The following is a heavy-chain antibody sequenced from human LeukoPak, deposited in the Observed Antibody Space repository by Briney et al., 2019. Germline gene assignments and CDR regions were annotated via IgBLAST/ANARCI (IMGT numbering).Heavy chain of an antibody. CDR3: ATDTYYYDSSGYEWDY. Sequence: ASVKVSCKASGYTFTSYGISWVRQAPGQGLEWMGWISAYNGNTNYAQKLQGRVTMTTDTSTSTAYMELRSLRSEDTAVYYCATDTYYYDSSGYEWDYWGQGTLVTVSS. CDR2: ISAYNGNT. CDR1: GYTFTSYG. J-gene: IGHJ4*02. D-gene: IGHD3-22*01. V-gene: IGHV1-18*01.